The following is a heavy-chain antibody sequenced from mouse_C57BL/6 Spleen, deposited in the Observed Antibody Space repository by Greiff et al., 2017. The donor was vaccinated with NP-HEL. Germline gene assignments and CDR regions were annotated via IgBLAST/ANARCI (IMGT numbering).Heavy chain of an antibody. V-gene: IGHV1-5*01. J-gene: IGHJ4*01. CDR3: TIYYGNYDAMDY. Sequence: EVHLVESGTVLARPGASVKMSCKTSGYTFTSYWMHWVKQRPGQGLEWIGAIYPGNSDTSYNQKFKGKAKLTAVTSASTAYMELSSLTNEDSAVYYCTIYYGNYDAMDYWGQGTSVTVSS. CDR1: GYTFTSYW. D-gene: IGHD2-1*01. CDR2: IYPGNSDT.